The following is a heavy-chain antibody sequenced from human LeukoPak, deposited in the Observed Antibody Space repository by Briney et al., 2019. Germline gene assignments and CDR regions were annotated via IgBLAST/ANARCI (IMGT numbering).Heavy chain of an antibody. V-gene: IGHV1-18*01. Sequence: ASVKVSCKASGYTFTSYGISWVGQAPGQGLEWRGWISAYNGNTNFAQTLQGRLPMTTDTSTSTAYMELRSLRSDDTAVYYCARVGRWLQFLDYWGQGTLVTVSS. CDR1: GYTFTSYG. CDR3: ARVGRWLQFLDY. J-gene: IGHJ4*02. D-gene: IGHD5-24*01. CDR2: ISAYNGNT.